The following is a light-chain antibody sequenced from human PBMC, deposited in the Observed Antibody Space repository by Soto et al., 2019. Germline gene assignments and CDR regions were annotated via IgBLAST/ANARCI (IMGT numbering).Light chain of an antibody. CDR2: EVS. V-gene: IGLV2-14*01. CDR1: SSDVGGYNS. J-gene: IGLJ2*01. CDR3: SSYTTSSTVV. Sequence: QPVLTQPASVSGSPGQSITISCTGTSSDVGGYNSVSWFQQYPGKAPKLMIYEVSNRPSGISNRFSGSKSGNTASLTISGLQTEDEADYYCSSYTTSSTVVFGGGTKLTVL.